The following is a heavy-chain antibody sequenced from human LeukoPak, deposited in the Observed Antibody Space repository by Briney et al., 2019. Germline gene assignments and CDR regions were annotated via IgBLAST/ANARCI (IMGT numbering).Heavy chain of an antibody. CDR2: INPGGSSI. J-gene: IGHJ4*02. CDR3: ARSNQADDY. Sequence: GGSLRLSCAASGFTFSSYWMHWVRQVPGTGPVWVARINPGGSSITYADSVKGRFTISRDNAKNTLYLQMDSLRAEDTGVYYCARSNQADDYWGQGTLVTVSS. D-gene: IGHD1-14*01. V-gene: IGHV3-74*01. CDR1: GFTFSSYW.